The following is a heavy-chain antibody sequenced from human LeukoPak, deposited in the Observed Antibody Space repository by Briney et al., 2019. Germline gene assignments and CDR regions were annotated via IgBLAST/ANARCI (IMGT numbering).Heavy chain of an antibody. CDR1: GFTFSNYY. J-gene: IGHJ4*02. Sequence: KSGGSLRLSCEASGFTFSNYYMSWIRQAPGKGLEWVSYISSSGSTKYYADSVKGRFTISRDNSKNTLYLHVNSLRPEDTAVYYCARDPSSSSWYDHYFDYWGQGTLVTVSS. CDR2: ISSSGSTK. D-gene: IGHD6-13*01. CDR3: ARDPSSSSWYDHYFDY. V-gene: IGHV3-11*04.